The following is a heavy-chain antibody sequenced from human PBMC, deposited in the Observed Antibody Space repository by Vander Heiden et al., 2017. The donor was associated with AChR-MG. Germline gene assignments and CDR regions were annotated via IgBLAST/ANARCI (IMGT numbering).Heavy chain of an antibody. J-gene: IGHJ3*02. V-gene: IGHV4-59*13. Sequence: QVQLQESGPGLVKPSETLSLTCTFSGGSISSFYWSWIRQPPGKGLEWIGYIEYSGSTNYNPSLKSRVTISVDTSKNQFSLKLSSVTAADTAGYYCARGKLVVAATGAFDIWGQGTMVTVSS. CDR3: ARGKLVVAATGAFDI. CDR1: GGSISSFY. CDR2: IEYSGST. D-gene: IGHD2-15*01.